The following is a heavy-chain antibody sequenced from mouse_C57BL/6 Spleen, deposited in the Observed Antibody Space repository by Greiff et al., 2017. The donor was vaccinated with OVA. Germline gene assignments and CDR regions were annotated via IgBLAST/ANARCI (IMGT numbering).Heavy chain of an antibody. J-gene: IGHJ2*01. CDR3: ARSSYFDY. V-gene: IGHV1-85*01. CDR2: IYPRDGST. CDR1: GYTFTSYD. D-gene: IGHD1-1*01. Sequence: VKLQQSGPELVKPGASVKLSCKASGYTFTSYDINWVKQRPGQGLEWIGWIYPRDGSTKYNEKFKGKATLTVDTSSSTAYMELHSLTSEDAAVYFCARSSYFDYWGKGTTLTVSS.